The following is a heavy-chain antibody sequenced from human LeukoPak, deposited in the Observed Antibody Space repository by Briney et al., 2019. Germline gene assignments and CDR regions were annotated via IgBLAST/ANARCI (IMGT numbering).Heavy chain of an antibody. D-gene: IGHD1-1*01. V-gene: IGHV4-61*02. Sequence: SETLSLTCTVSGGSISSGSYYWSWIRQPAGKGLEWIGRIYTSGSTNYNSSFKSRVTISVDTSKNQFSLKLSSVTAADTAVYYCARLERGAHDYWGQGTLVTVSS. J-gene: IGHJ4*02. CDR1: GGSISSGSYY. CDR3: ARLERGAHDY. CDR2: IYTSGST.